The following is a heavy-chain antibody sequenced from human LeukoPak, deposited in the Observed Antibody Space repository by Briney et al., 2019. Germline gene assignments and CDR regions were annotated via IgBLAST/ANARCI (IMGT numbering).Heavy chain of an antibody. CDR1: GFTFCSYG. Sequence: GGSLRLSCAASGFTFCSYGMHWVRQAPGKGLEWVAVIWYDGTNENYADSVKGRFTISRDNSKNTVYLQMHSLRAEDTAVYYCARESKTSGSPHNDVWGQGTMVTVSS. J-gene: IGHJ3*01. CDR2: IWYDGTNE. V-gene: IGHV3-33*01. CDR3: ARESKTSGSPHNDV. D-gene: IGHD1-26*01.